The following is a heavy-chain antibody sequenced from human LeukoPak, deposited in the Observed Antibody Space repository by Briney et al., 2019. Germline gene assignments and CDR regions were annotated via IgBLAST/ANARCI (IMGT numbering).Heavy chain of an antibody. V-gene: IGHV3-30-3*01. Sequence: GGSLRLSCAASGFTFSSYWMSWVRQAPGKGLEWVAVISYDGSNQHYAASVRGRFTISRDNPENTLSLQMNSLRAEDTAVYYCARDDFWSGYPFDYWGQGTLVTVSS. D-gene: IGHD3-3*01. J-gene: IGHJ4*02. CDR1: GFTFSSYW. CDR3: ARDDFWSGYPFDY. CDR2: ISYDGSNQ.